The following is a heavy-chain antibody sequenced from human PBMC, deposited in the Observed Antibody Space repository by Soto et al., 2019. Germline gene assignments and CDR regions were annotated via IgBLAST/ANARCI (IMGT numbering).Heavy chain of an antibody. D-gene: IGHD1-26*01. V-gene: IGHV4-59*08. Sequence: SETLSLTCTVSGGSISSYYWSWIRQPPGKGLEWIGYIYYSGSTNYNPSLKSRVTISVDTSKNQFSLKLSSVTAADTAVYYCARLRYSGSYCDYWGQGTLVTVSS. CDR1: GGSISSYY. CDR3: ARLRYSGSYCDY. J-gene: IGHJ4*02. CDR2: IYYSGST.